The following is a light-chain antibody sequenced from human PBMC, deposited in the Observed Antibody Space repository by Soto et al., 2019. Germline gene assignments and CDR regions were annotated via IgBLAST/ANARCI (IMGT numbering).Light chain of an antibody. CDR2: KDS. CDR1: VLPKQF. Sequence: SSELTQPPSVSVSPGQTARITCSGDVLPKQFVYWYQQKSGQAPVLVIYKDSDRPSGIPERFSGSTSGTTVTLTISAVQAEDEADYYCQSADSSDSFRVVFGGGTKVTVL. J-gene: IGLJ2*01. CDR3: QSADSSDSFRVV. V-gene: IGLV3-25*03.